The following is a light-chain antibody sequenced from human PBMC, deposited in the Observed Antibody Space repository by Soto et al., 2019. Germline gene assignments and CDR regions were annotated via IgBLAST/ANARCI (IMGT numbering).Light chain of an antibody. V-gene: IGKV3-15*01. Sequence: EIVITQSPATLSLSPGERATLSCRASLSVSSDLAWYRQKPGQAPRLLIYRAFTRATGIPARFSGSGFGTDFTLTISSLQSEDFAVYYCQQYNNWHLTFGGGTKVEIK. CDR3: QQYNNWHLT. J-gene: IGKJ4*01. CDR2: RAF. CDR1: LSVSSD.